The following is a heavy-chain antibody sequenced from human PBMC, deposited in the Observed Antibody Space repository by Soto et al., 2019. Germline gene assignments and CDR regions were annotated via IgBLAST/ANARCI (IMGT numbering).Heavy chain of an antibody. J-gene: IGHJ5*02. CDR1: GFTFSSYA. V-gene: IGHV3-23*01. Sequence: GGSLRLSCAASGFTFSSYAMSWVRQAPGKGLEWVSAISGSGGSTYYADSVKGRFTISRGNSKNTLYLQMNSLRAEDTAVYYCANSGVVYSSGWYGVWFDPWGQGTLVTVSS. CDR2: ISGSGGST. CDR3: ANSGVVYSSGWYGVWFDP. D-gene: IGHD6-19*01.